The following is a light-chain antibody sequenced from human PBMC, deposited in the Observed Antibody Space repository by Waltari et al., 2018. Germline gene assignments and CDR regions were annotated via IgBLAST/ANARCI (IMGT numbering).Light chain of an antibody. J-gene: IGKJ1*01. CDR3: QQASGLPWT. Sequence: DIQMTQSPSSVSASVGDRVTITCRASQDISNWLAWYQQKSGKAPKLLIHTVSTLQIGVPPRLSGSGSGTDFTLTISSLQPEDFATYFCQQASGLPWTFGQGTKVEIK. CDR1: QDISNW. CDR2: TVS. V-gene: IGKV1-12*01.